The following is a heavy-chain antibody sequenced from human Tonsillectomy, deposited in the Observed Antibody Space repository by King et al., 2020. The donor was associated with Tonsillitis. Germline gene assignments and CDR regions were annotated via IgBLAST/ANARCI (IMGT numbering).Heavy chain of an antibody. V-gene: IGHV3-49*04. Sequence: VQLVQSGGGLVQPGRSLRLSCTASGFIFGDYGMNWVRQAPGKGLEWVGFIRSKAYGGTAEYAASVKGRFTISRDDSKSIAYLQMNSLKTEDTAVYYCSREEGYCSSGSCPYYYYYGMDVWGQGTTVTVSS. CDR2: IRSKAYGGTA. D-gene: IGHD2-15*01. J-gene: IGHJ6*02. CDR1: GFIFGDYG. CDR3: SREEGYCSSGSCPYYYYYGMDV.